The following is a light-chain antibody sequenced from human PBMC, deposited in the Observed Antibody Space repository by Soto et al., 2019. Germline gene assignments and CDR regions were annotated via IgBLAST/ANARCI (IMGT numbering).Light chain of an antibody. V-gene: IGLV1-36*01. J-gene: IGLJ2*01. Sequence: QAVVTQPPSVSEAPRQRVTISCSGSSSNIGNNAVNWYQQLPGKAPKLLIYYDDLLPSGVSDRFSGSKSGTSASLAISGLQSEDEADYYCAAWDDSLKVVVFGGGTQLTVL. CDR2: YDD. CDR3: AAWDDSLKVVV. CDR1: SSNIGNNA.